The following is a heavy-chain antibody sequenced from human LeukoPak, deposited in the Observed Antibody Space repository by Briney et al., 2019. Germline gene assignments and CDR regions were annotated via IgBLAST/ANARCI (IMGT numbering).Heavy chain of an antibody. CDR3: ASGDGLVISFGIWSPSYQWDY. J-gene: IGHJ4*02. Sequence: ASVKVFCKASGYTFTGYYMHWVRQAPGQGLEWMGWINPNSGGTNYAQKFQGRVTMTRDTSISTAYMELSRLRSDDTAVYYCASGDGLVISFGIWSPSYQWDYWGQGTLVTVSS. CDR2: INPNSGGT. CDR1: GYTFTGYY. V-gene: IGHV1-2*02. D-gene: IGHD3/OR15-3a*01.